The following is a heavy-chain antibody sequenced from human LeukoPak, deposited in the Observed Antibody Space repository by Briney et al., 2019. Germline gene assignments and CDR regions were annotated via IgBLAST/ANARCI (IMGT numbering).Heavy chain of an antibody. D-gene: IGHD2-2*01. CDR1: GDSVSSNSAA. Sequence: SQTLSLTCAISGDSVSSNSAAWNWIRQSPSRGLEWLGRTYYRSKWYNDYAVSVKSRITINPDTSKNQFSLQLNSVTPEDTAVYYCARGYCSSTSCSVYYYGMDVWGQGTTVTVSS. CDR3: ARGYCSSTSCSVYYYGMDV. J-gene: IGHJ6*02. V-gene: IGHV6-1*01. CDR2: TYYRSKWYN.